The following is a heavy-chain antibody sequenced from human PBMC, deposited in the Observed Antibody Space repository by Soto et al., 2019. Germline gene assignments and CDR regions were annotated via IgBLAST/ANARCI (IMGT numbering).Heavy chain of an antibody. V-gene: IGHV4-59*08. CDR1: GGSISSYY. CDR2: IYYSGST. J-gene: IGHJ4*02. D-gene: IGHD1-26*01. Sequence: QVQLQESGPGLVKPSETLSLTCTVSGGSISSYYWSWIRQPPGKGLEWIGYIYYSGSTNYNPSLKSRVTISLDTSKTQFSLKLSSVTAADTAVYYCARGGSYATDFDYWGQGTLVTVSS. CDR3: ARGGSYATDFDY.